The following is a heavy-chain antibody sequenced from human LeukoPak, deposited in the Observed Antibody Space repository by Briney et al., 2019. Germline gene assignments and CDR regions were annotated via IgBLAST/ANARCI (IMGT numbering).Heavy chain of an antibody. CDR1: GFTFKNYV. J-gene: IGHJ4*02. V-gene: IGHV3-23*01. D-gene: IGHD1-7*01. CDR2: IYGSGVSI. Sequence: GGSLRLSCVASGFTFKNYVMNWVRQAPGKGLEWLATIYGSGVSISYADSVKGRFTISRDNSNNTLYLQMNSLRAEDTAMYYCPKDLGLELPAEAYWGQGILVTVSS. CDR3: PKDLGLELPAEAY.